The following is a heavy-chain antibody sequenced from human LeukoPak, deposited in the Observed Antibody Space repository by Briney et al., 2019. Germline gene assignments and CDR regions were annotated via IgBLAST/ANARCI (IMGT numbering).Heavy chain of an antibody. J-gene: IGHJ4*02. CDR3: AREVTSCCSPYYFDY. D-gene: IGHD2-2*01. V-gene: IGHV3-48*01. CDR1: GFTFSSYS. CDR2: ISSSSSTI. Sequence: PGGSLRLSCAASGFTFSSYSMNWVRQAPGKGLEWVSYISSSSSTIYYADSVKGRFTISRDNAKNSLYLQMNSLRAEDTAVYYCAREVTSCCSPYYFDYWGQGTLVTVSS.